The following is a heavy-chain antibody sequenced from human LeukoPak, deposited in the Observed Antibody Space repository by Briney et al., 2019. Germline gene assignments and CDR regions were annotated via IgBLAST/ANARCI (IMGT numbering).Heavy chain of an antibody. J-gene: IGHJ5*02. V-gene: IGHV3-73*01. D-gene: IGHD2-15*01. CDR1: GFTFSGSA. Sequence: AGGSLKLSCAASGFTFSGSAVHWVRQSSGKGLEWVGHIDKKDNLYATAYAESVKGRLTISRDDSKDTAFLHMDSLKTEDTALYYCTRDRGTYNWFDPWGQGTLVTVSS. CDR3: TRDRGTYNWFDP. CDR2: IDKKDNLYAT.